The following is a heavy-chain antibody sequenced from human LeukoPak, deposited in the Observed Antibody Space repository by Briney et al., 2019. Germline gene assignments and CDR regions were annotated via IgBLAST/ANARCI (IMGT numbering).Heavy chain of an antibody. CDR2: ISGSGGST. CDR1: GFTFSSYA. CDR3: AKDRRFNILTGYYVFNDYMDV. D-gene: IGHD3-9*01. J-gene: IGHJ6*03. V-gene: IGHV3-23*01. Sequence: GGSLRLSCAASGFTFSSYAMSWVRQAPGKGLEWVSAISGSGGSTYYADSVKGRFTISRDNSKNTLYLQMNSLRAEDTAVYYCAKDRRFNILTGYYVFNDYMDVWGKGTTVTVSS.